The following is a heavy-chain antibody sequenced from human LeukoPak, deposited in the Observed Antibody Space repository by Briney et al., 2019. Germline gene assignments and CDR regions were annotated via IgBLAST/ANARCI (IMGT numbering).Heavy chain of an antibody. J-gene: IGHJ4*02. CDR3: AKDGGYCSSNTCFQPFDY. CDR2: ISGSGGST. V-gene: IGHV3-23*01. D-gene: IGHD2-2*01. Sequence: GGSLRLSCAASGFTFSSYAMSWVRQAPGKGLEWVSVISGSGGSTYYADSVKGRFTISRDNSKNTLYLQMNSLRAEDTAVYYCAKDGGYCSSNTCFQPFDYWGQGTLVNVSS. CDR1: GFTFSSYA.